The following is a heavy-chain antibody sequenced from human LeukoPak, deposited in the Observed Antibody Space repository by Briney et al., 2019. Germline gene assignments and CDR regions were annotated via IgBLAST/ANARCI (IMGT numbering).Heavy chain of an antibody. CDR1: GFTFTTYS. CDR2: INYIGGSS. J-gene: IGHJ3*02. Sequence: GGSLRLSCEASGFTFTTYSMSWVRQVPGKGLEWVSGINYIGGSSGYADSVEGRFTISRDNAKNSLYLQMNSLRPEDTAFYYCARVLRESALNPFDMWGQGTMVTVSS. CDR3: ARVLRESALNPFDM. V-gene: IGHV3-20*04.